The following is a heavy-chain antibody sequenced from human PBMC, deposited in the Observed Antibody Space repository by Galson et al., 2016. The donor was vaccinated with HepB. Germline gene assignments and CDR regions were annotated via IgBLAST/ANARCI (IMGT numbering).Heavy chain of an antibody. Sequence: SLRLSCAASGFTFINYAMTWVRQAPGKGLEWVSSISGSGGSTYYADSVKGRFTISRDNSKNTLYLQMNSLRVEDTAVYYCAREGSLGAGRGNWFDPWGQGILVTVSS. CDR1: GFTFINYA. V-gene: IGHV3-23*01. J-gene: IGHJ5*02. CDR3: AREGSLGAGRGNWFDP. CDR2: ISGSGGST. D-gene: IGHD3-10*01.